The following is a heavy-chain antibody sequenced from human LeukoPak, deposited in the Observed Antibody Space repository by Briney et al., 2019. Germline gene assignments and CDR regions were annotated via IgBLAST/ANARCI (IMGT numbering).Heavy chain of an antibody. J-gene: IGHJ4*02. CDR2: IIPILGIA. CDR1: GGTFSSYA. Sequence: GASVKDSCKAPGGTFSSYAISWVRQAPGQGLEWMGRIIPILGIANYAQKFQGRVTITADKSTSTAYMELSSLRSEDTAVYYCARTGIAAAGSDYFDYWGQGTLVTVSS. D-gene: IGHD6-13*01. V-gene: IGHV1-69*04. CDR3: ARTGIAAAGSDYFDY.